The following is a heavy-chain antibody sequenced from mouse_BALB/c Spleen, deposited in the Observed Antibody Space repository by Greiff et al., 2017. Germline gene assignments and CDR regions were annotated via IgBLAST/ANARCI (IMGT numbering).Heavy chain of an antibody. CDR1: GYTFTSYW. D-gene: IGHD2-3*01. V-gene: IGHV1-5*01. J-gene: IGHJ4*01. CDR3: TRVDGYYPLYYAMDY. CDR2: IYPGNSDT. Sequence: VQLKQSGTVLARPGASVKMSCKASGYTFTSYWMHWVKQRPGQGLEWIGAIYPGNSDTSYNQRFKGKAKLTAVTSTSTAYMELSSLTNEDSAVYYCTRVDGYYPLYYAMDYWGQGTSVTVSS.